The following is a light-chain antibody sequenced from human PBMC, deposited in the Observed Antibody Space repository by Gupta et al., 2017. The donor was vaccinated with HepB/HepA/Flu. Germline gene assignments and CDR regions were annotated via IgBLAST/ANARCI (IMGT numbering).Light chain of an antibody. V-gene: IGKV1-39*01. J-gene: IGKJ1*01. CDR2: AAS. Sequence: DIQMTKSPSSLSASVGDRVTITCRASQSISSYLNWYQQKPGKVPKLLIYAASSLQSGVPSRFSGSGSGTDFTLTISSLQPEDFATYYCQQSYSTPWTFGQGTKVEIK. CDR3: QQSYSTPWT. CDR1: QSISSY.